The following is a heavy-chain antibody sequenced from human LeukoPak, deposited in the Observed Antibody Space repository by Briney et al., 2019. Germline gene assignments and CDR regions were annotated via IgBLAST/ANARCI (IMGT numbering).Heavy chain of an antibody. V-gene: IGHV3-7*01. CDR3: AREARGNYAPGLDY. CDR2: IKQDGSEK. D-gene: IGHD1-7*01. Sequence: GGSLRLSCAASGFTFSSYWMSWVRQAPGKGLEWVANIKQDGSEKYYVDSVKGRFTISRDNAKNSLYLQMNSLRAEDTAIYYCAREARGNYAPGLDYWGQGTLVTVSS. CDR1: GFTFSSYW. J-gene: IGHJ4*02.